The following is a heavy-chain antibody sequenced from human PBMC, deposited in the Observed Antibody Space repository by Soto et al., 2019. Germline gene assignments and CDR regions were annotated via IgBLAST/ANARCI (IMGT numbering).Heavy chain of an antibody. D-gene: IGHD2-2*01. CDR1: GYSFTSYW. V-gene: IGHV5-10-1*01. CDR3: AGGSHCSSTRCYAMDV. Sequence: LGESLKISCKGSGYSFTSYWISWVRQMPGKGLEWMGRIDPSDSYTNYSPSFQGHVTISADKSISTAYLKWSSLKASDTAMYYCAGGSHCSSTRCYAMDVWGQGTRVTVSS. CDR2: IDPSDSYT. J-gene: IGHJ6*02.